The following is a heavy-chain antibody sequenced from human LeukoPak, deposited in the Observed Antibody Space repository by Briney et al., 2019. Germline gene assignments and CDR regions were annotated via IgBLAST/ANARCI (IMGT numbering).Heavy chain of an antibody. CDR3: ARALGYTSSYSFDY. V-gene: IGHV3-48*04. D-gene: IGHD2-2*01. Sequence: GGSLRLSCAASGFTFANHAMNWVRQTPGGRLEWVSFIGISSGPVLYVDSVKGRFTISRDNAKASVFLQMSSLRAEDTAVYYCARALGYTSSYSFDYWGQGALVTVSS. CDR1: GFTFANHA. CDR2: IGISSGPV. J-gene: IGHJ4*02.